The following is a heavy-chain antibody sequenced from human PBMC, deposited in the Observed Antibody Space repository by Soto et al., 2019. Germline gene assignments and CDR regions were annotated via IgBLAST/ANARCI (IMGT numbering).Heavy chain of an antibody. D-gene: IGHD2-21*02. Sequence: GGSLRLSCAASGFIFSNYVMHWVRQAPGKGLEWVVVISYDGNSKHYADSVKGRFTISRDNSKSTLYVQMNSLRAEDTAVYYCARSYCGDDCALDHWGQGTLVTVSS. V-gene: IGHV3-30-3*01. CDR2: ISYDGNSK. CDR1: GFIFSNYV. CDR3: ARSYCGDDCALDH. J-gene: IGHJ4*02.